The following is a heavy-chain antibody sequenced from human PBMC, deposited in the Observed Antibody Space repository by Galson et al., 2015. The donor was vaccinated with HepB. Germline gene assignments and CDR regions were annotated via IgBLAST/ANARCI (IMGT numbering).Heavy chain of an antibody. V-gene: IGHV6-1*01. D-gene: IGHD6-25*01. J-gene: IGHJ4*02. CDR2: TYYRSKWYS. CDR3: ARGRGGSGWPIFDY. Sequence: CAISGDSVSSNSAAWNWIRQSPSRGFEWLGRTYYRSKWYSDSAVSVKSRVNVNPDTSKNQFSLHLASMTPEDTAVYYCARGRGGSGWPIFDYWGQGILVTVSS. CDR1: GDSVSSNSAA.